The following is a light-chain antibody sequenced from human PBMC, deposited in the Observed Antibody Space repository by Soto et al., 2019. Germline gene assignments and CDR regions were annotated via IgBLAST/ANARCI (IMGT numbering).Light chain of an antibody. V-gene: IGLV2-14*01. Sequence: HSALPHPASVSGSPGQSITMSCTGTLSDVGGENSVSWYQQRPDKAPQLVIYDISNRPSGVSDRFSGYKSGNTASLTISGLQAEDEADYYCSSYRNPNTLVFGTGTKVTVL. CDR3: SSYRNPNTLV. CDR2: DIS. CDR1: LSDVGGENS. J-gene: IGLJ1*01.